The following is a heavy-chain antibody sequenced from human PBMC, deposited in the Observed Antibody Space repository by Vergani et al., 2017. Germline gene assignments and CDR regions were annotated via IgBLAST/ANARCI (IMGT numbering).Heavy chain of an antibody. CDR2: ISASGGST. Sequence: EVQLLESGGGLVQPGESLRLSCTVSGFTFTSYGISWVRQAPGKGLEWVSGISASGGSTYYTDSVKGRFIISRDISKNTLYLQMSSLRADDTAIYYCAKRGNDYWGQGTLVTVSS. CDR1: GFTFTSYG. J-gene: IGHJ4*02. D-gene: IGHD3-16*01. CDR3: AKRGNDY. V-gene: IGHV3-23*01.